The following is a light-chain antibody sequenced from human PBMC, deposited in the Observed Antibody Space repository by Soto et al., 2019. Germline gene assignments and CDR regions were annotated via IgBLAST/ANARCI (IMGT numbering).Light chain of an antibody. CDR3: QQAHSFPLT. Sequence: IQMTQSPSSVSASVGDRVTITCRASQDINRWLPWHQQKPGEAPNPLIFSASSLQVGVPSRFSGSGSGTHFTLTITNRQPEDVATYYCQQAHSFPLTFGPGTKVYLK. CDR1: QDINRW. CDR2: SAS. J-gene: IGKJ3*01. V-gene: IGKV1-12*01.